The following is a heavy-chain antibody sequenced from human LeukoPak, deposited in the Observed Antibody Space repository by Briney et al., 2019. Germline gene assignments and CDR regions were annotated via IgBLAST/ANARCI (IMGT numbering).Heavy chain of an antibody. V-gene: IGHV4-61*09. CDR2: IYPSGST. CDR3: AREPDSSSSSDY. CDR1: GGSITSGSYH. Sequence: SETLSLTCTVSGGSITSGSYHWSWIRRPAGKGLEWIGHIYPSGSTNYNPSLKSRVTISVDTSKNQFSLKLSSVTAADTAVYYCAREPDSSSSSDYWGQGTLVTVSS. J-gene: IGHJ4*02. D-gene: IGHD6-6*01.